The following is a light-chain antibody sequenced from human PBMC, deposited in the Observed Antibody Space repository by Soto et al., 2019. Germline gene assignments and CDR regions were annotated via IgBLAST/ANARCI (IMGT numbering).Light chain of an antibody. CDR2: DAS. V-gene: IGKV3-20*01. CDR3: QQYGSSPLT. J-gene: IGKJ4*01. Sequence: EIVLTQFPGTLSLSPGETATLSCRASQSVRSNYLAWYQQKPGQAPRLLIYDASSRATGIPDRFSGSGSGTDFTLTISRLEPEDFAVYYCQQYGSSPLTFGGGTKV. CDR1: QSVRSNY.